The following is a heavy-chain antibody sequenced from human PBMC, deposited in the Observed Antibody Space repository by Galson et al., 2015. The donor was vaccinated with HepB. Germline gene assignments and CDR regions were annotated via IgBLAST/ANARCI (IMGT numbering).Heavy chain of an antibody. CDR2: ILPIFGST. CDR3: ARGGGTLFGGVIQYYFDY. D-gene: IGHD3-3*01. V-gene: IGHV1-69*13. Sequence: SVKVPCKASGGSFSRNAISWVRQAPGQGLEWMGGILPIFGSTDYAQKFQGRVTITADESTSTAYMDLSSLRSEDTAVYYCARGGGTLFGGVIQYYFDYWGQGTLVTVSS. J-gene: IGHJ4*02. CDR1: GGSFSRNA.